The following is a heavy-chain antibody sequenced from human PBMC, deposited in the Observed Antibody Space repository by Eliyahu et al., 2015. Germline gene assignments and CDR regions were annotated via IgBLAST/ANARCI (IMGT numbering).Heavy chain of an antibody. D-gene: IGHD1-14*01. Sequence: QVELQESGPGHVKSSETXSLTCXXXGXSISGGYYWGWIRQSPGKGLEWIGTVFHSGSTYFSPSLKSRLSMAVDTSKNQFSLKLNSATAADTATYYCARSAAANQPWYFDLWGRGTLVTVSS. CDR2: VFHSGST. V-gene: IGHV4-38-2*02. CDR3: ARSAAANQPWYFDL. CDR1: GXSISGGYY. J-gene: IGHJ2*01.